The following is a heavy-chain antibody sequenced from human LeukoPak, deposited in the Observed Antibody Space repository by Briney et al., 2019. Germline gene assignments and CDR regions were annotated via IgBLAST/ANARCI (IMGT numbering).Heavy chain of an antibody. CDR3: ARARNWNKYYFDY. Sequence: SETLSLTCAVYGGSFSGYYWSWIRQPPGKGLEWIGGINHSGSTNYNPSLKSRVTISVDTSKNQFSLKLSSVTAADTAVYYCARARNWNKYYFDYWGQGTLVTVSS. CDR1: GGSFSGYY. CDR2: INHSGST. J-gene: IGHJ4*02. D-gene: IGHD1/OR15-1a*01. V-gene: IGHV4-34*01.